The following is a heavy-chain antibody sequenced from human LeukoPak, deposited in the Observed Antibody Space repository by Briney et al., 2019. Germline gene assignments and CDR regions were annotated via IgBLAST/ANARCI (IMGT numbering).Heavy chain of an antibody. CDR1: GFTFGDDA. V-gene: IGHV3-49*04. J-gene: IGHJ4*02. CDR2: IRSKAYGGTT. D-gene: IGHD2-2*01. CDR3: TRVGLPAAIPFDY. Sequence: GRSLRLSCTASGFTFGDDAINCVRQAPGKGLEWVGFIRSKAYGGTTEYAASVRGRFTISRDDSKSIAYLQMNSLKTEDTAVYYCTRVGLPAAIPFDYWGQGTLVTVTS.